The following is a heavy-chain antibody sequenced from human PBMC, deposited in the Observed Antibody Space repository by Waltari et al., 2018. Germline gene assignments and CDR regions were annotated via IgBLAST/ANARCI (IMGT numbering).Heavy chain of an antibody. Sequence: QVQLVQSGAEVKKPGASVKVSCQASGYTFTSYAMHWVRQAPGQRLEWMGWINAGNGNTKYSQEFQGRVTITRDTSASTAYMELSSLRSEDMAVYYCARASAFGSVGGLTYWGQGTLVTVSS. CDR1: GYTFTSYA. CDR2: INAGNGNT. D-gene: IGHD1-26*01. J-gene: IGHJ4*02. CDR3: ARASAFGSVGGLTY. V-gene: IGHV1-3*03.